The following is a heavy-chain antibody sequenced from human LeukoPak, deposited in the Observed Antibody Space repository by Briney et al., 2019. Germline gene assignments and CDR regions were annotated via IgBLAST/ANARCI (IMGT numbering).Heavy chain of an antibody. J-gene: IGHJ6*03. CDR2: INLNSGGT. CDR1: GYTFTGYY. CDR3: ARDRRDTAMVSPYYYYYMDV. V-gene: IGHV1-2*02. Sequence: ASVKVSCKASGYTFTGYYMHWVRQAPGQGLEWMGWINLNSGGTNYAQKFQGRVTMTRDTSISTAYMELSRLRSDDTAVYYCARDRRDTAMVSPYYYYYMDVWGKGTTVTVSS. D-gene: IGHD5-18*01.